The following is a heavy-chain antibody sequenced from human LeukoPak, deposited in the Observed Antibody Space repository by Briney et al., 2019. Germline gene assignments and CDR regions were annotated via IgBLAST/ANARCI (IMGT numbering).Heavy chain of an antibody. V-gene: IGHV3-15*01. J-gene: IGHJ4*02. CDR3: TTPLHYYDTSGYYSTLMY. CDR2: IKSKTDGGAT. Sequence: PGGSLRLSCAASGFTFSNAWMSWVRQAPGKGLEWVGRIKSKTDGGATDYAAPVKGRFIISRDDSKNTLYLQMNSLKTEDTAVYYCTTPLHYYDTSGYYSTLMYWGQGTLVTVSS. D-gene: IGHD3-22*01. CDR1: GFTFSNAW.